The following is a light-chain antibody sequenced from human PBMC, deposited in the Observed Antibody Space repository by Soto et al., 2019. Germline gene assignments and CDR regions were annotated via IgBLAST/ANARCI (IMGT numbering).Light chain of an antibody. CDR2: KVS. CDR3: MEGVYWPPGRA. CDR1: RSLLYSDGNTY. Sequence: DVVMTQSPLSLPVTLGQPASISCRSSRSLLYSDGNTYLNWFHQRPGQPPRRLIYKVSNRDSGVPDSLRGRGSGTDFTLIISRVEAEDVGVYYCMEGVYWPPGRAFGQGTKVEIK. J-gene: IGKJ1*01. V-gene: IGKV2-30*01.